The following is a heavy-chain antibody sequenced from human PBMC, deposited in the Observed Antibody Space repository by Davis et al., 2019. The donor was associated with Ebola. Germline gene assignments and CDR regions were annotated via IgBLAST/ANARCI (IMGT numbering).Heavy chain of an antibody. CDR2: ISNSGTHA. Sequence: PGGSLRLSCAASGFRFSAYYMTWIRQAPGKGLDWISYISNSGTHASYPDSVKGRFTISRGNAKNSLYLQMNSLRAEDTAVYYCARARIVGGNTPYGMDVWGQGTTVTVSS. CDR1: GFRFSAYY. J-gene: IGHJ6*02. D-gene: IGHD1-26*01. V-gene: IGHV3-11*06. CDR3: ARARIVGGNTPYGMDV.